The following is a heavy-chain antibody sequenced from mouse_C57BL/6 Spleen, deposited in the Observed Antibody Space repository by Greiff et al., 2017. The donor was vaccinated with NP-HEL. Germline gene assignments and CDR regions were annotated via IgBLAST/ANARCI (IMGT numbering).Heavy chain of an antibody. CDR3: ARGEYFDD. J-gene: IGHJ1*03. CDR2: INPGSGGT. V-gene: IGHV1-54*01. CDR1: GYAFTNYL. Sequence: QVQLQQSGAELVRPGTSVKVSCKASGYAFTNYLIEWVKQRPGQGLEWIGVINPGSGGTNYNEKFKGKATLTADKSSSTAYMQLSSLTSEDSAVYVCARGEYFDDWGTGTTVTVSS.